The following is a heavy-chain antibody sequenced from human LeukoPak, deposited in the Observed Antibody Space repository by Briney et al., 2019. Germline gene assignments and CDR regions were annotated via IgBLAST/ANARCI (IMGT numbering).Heavy chain of an antibody. D-gene: IGHD2-2*01. CDR3: PRGTWAPFDY. Sequence: GGSLRLSCAASGFTSSNYWMSWVRQAPGKGLEWVAIIKQDGSEKHYVDSVKGRFTISRDNAKNSVYLEMNSLRAEDTAMYYCPRGTWAPFDYWGQGTLVTVSS. V-gene: IGHV3-7*01. CDR2: IKQDGSEK. CDR1: GFTSSNYW. J-gene: IGHJ4*02.